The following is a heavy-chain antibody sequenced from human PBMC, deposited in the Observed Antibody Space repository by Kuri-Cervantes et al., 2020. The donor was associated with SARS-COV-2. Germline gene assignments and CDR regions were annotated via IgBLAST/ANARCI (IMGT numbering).Heavy chain of an antibody. CDR3: ARTVIYCDSSGYYYSSDAFDI. V-gene: IGHV1-18*04. D-gene: IGHD3-22*01. Sequence: ASVKVSCKASGYTFTSYGISWVRQAPGQGLEWMGWISAYNGNTNYAQKLQGRVTMTTDTSTSTAYMELRSLRSDDTAVYYCARTVIYCDSSGYYYSSDAFDIWGQGTMVTVSS. CDR1: GYTFTSYG. J-gene: IGHJ3*02. CDR2: ISAYNGNT.